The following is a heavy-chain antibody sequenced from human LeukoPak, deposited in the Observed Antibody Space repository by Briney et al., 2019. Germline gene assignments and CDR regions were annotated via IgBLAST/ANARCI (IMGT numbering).Heavy chain of an antibody. CDR1: GGSISSSNW. V-gene: IGHV4-4*02. J-gene: IGHJ3*02. Sequence: PSGTLSLTCAVSGGSISSSNWWSWVRQPPGKGLEWIGEIYHSGSTNYNPSLKSRVTISVDKSKNQFSLKLSSVTAADTAVYYCTHIMDTAMVTLPDDAFDIWGQGTMVTVSS. CDR3: THIMDTAMVTLPDDAFDI. CDR2: IYHSGST. D-gene: IGHD5-18*01.